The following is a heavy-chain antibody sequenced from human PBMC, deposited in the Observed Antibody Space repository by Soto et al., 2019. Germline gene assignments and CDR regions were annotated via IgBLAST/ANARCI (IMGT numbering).Heavy chain of an antibody. D-gene: IGHD3-10*01. CDR2: ITDTGGDA. J-gene: IGHJ4*02. V-gene: IGHV3-23*01. CDR1: GLTFGSRA. Sequence: PGGSLRLSCVASGLTFGSRAMTWVRQAPGEGLQWVSTITDTGGDAKYADSVRGRFVISRDNSKKTLYLQMTSLTAEDSAMYYCARGSTDSYPGSRIFDFWGRGTLVTLSS. CDR3: ARGSTDSYPGSRIFDF.